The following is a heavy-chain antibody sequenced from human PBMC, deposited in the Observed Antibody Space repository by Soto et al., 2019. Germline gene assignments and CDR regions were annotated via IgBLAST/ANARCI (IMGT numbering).Heavy chain of an antibody. Sequence: SVKVSCKASGGTFSSYTISWVRQAPGQGLEWMGRIIPILGIANYAQKFQGRVTITADKSTSTAYMELSSLRSDDTAVYYCARGYDYIWGSYRYYFDYWGQGTLVTVSS. D-gene: IGHD3-16*02. CDR2: IIPILGIA. J-gene: IGHJ4*02. V-gene: IGHV1-69*02. CDR3: ARGYDYIWGSYRYYFDY. CDR1: GGTFSSYT.